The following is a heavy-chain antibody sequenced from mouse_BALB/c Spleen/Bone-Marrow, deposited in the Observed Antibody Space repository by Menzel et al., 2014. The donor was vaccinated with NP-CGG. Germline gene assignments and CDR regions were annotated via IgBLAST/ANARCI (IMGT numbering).Heavy chain of an antibody. CDR1: GFNIKDTY. V-gene: IGHV14-3*02. CDR2: IDPANGNT. D-gene: IGHD1-1*01. CDR3: ARYYYCTRYYFDY. Sequence: VQLKESGAELVKPGASVKLSCTASGFNIKDTYMHWVKQRPEQGLEWIGRIDPANGNTKYDPKFQGKATITADTSSNTAYLQLNSMTSEDTAVYYCARYYYCTRYYFDYWGQGTTVTVSS. J-gene: IGHJ2*01.